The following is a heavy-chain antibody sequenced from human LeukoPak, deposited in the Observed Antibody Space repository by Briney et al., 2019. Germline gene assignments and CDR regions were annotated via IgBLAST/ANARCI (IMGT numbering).Heavy chain of an antibody. CDR2: IYYSEST. V-gene: IGHV4-39*01. CDR1: GGSISSSSYY. Sequence: PSETLSLTCTVSGGSISSSSYYWGWIRQPPGKGLEWIGSIYYSESTYYNPSLKSRVTISVDTSKNQFSLKLSSVTAADTAVYYCARQGRAYYGSGTPIDYWGQGTLVTVSS. D-gene: IGHD3-10*01. CDR3: ARQGRAYYGSGTPIDY. J-gene: IGHJ4*02.